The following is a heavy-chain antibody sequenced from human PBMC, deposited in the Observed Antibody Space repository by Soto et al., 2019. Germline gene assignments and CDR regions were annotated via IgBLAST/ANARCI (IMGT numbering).Heavy chain of an antibody. CDR3: ARDLRLGYFDY. D-gene: IGHD3-16*01. V-gene: IGHV4-4*02. CDR2: FYHSGST. CDR1: NGSISSSNW. J-gene: IGHJ4*02. Sequence: QVQLQESGPGLVKPSGTLSLTCAVSNGSISSSNWWSWVRQPPGKGLEWIGQFYHSGSTNYNPSLKSRVTISVDKSKNQFSLTLNSVTAADTAMYYCARDLRLGYFDYWGQGTLVSVSS.